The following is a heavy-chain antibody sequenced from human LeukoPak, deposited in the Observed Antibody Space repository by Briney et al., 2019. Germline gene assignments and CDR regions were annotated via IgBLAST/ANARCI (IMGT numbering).Heavy chain of an antibody. CDR1: GFTFDDYA. D-gene: IGHD3-10*01. V-gene: IGHV3-9*01. Sequence: PGGSLRLSCAASGFTFDDYAMHWVRQAPGKGLEWVSGISWNSGSIGYADSVKGRFTISRDNAKNSLCLQMNSLRAEDTALYYCAKARGVRGYFDYWGQGTLVTVSS. J-gene: IGHJ4*02. CDR2: ISWNSGSI. CDR3: AKARGVRGYFDY.